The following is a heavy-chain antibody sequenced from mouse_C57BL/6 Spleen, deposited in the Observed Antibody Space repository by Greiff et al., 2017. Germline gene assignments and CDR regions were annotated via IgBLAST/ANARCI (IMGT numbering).Heavy chain of an antibody. V-gene: IGHV3-6*01. Sequence: EVKLQESGPGLVKPSQSLSLTCSVTGYSITSGYYWNWIRQFPGNKLEWMGYISYDGSNNYNPSLKNRISITRDTSKNQFFLKLNSVTTEDTATYYCASNPYDYDPYYYAMDYWGQGTSVTVSS. D-gene: IGHD2-4*01. J-gene: IGHJ4*01. CDR2: ISYDGSN. CDR3: ASNPYDYDPYYYAMDY. CDR1: GYSITSGYY.